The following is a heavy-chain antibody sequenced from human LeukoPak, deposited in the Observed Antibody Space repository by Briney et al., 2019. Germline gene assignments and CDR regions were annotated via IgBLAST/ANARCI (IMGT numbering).Heavy chain of an antibody. Sequence: GRSPRLSCAASGFTFSSYAMSWVRQAPGKGLEWVSAISSSGGSTYYADSVKGRFTIYRDNSKNTLSLQMNSLRAEDTAVYYCAKSNLYSNGWYRYWGQGTLVTVSS. CDR2: ISSSGGST. V-gene: IGHV3-23*01. J-gene: IGHJ4*02. D-gene: IGHD6-19*01. CDR1: GFTFSSYA. CDR3: AKSNLYSNGWYRY.